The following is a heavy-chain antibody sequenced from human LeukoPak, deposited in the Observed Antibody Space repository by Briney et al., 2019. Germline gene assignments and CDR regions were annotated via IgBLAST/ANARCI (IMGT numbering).Heavy chain of an antibody. CDR1: GGIFTSYA. V-gene: IGHV1-69*05. D-gene: IGHD3-22*01. CDR2: IIPIFGTA. Sequence: SVRVSCTAAGGIFTSYAISWVGRSPGQGLEWLGGIIPIFGTANKAQKFHGRVTFTTDESTSTAYLHMCSLRSGDTAAYSCVIRGDYYDSIGNWFDPWGQGTLVTVSS. J-gene: IGHJ5*02. CDR3: VIRGDYYDSIGNWFDP.